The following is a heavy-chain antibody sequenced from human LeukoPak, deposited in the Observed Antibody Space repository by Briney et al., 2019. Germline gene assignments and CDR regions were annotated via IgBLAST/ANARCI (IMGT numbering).Heavy chain of an antibody. CDR3: ARDGGLEAAAGIHP. CDR1: GFTFSSYE. D-gene: IGHD6-13*01. V-gene: IGHV3-48*03. Sequence: GGSLRLSCAASGFTFSSYEMNWVRQAPGKGLEWVSYISSSGSTIYYADSVKGRFTISRDNAKNSLYLQMTSLRAEDTAVYYCARDGGLEAAAGIHPWGQGTLVTVSS. J-gene: IGHJ5*02. CDR2: ISSSGSTI.